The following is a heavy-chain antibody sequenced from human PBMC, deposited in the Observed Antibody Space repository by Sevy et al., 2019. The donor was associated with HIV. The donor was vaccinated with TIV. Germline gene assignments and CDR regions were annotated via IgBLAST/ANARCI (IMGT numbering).Heavy chain of an antibody. V-gene: IGHV4-31*03. CDR3: ARQYYYDTSGFYWYFDL. CDR2: IHYSGTT. Sequence: SETLSLTCTVSGDSISSGSYFWTWIRQHPGKGLEWIGYIHYSGTTYYNPSLKSRLTISVDTSKNEFSLKLNSVTAADTAMYYCARQYYYDTSGFYWYFDLWGRGTLVTVSS. CDR1: GDSISSGSYF. J-gene: IGHJ2*01. D-gene: IGHD3-22*01.